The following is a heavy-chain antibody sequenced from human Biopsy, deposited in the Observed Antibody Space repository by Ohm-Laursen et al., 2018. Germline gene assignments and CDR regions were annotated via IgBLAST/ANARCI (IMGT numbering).Heavy chain of an antibody. D-gene: IGHD6-25*01. CDR1: GVTLSGYA. J-gene: IGHJ4*01. CDR3: TKRRTAVRPFDS. V-gene: IGHV3-21*04. Sequence: SLRLSCAAPGVTLSGYAMNWVRQAPGKGLEWVSSITGGGNYINYADSVRGRFTISRDNAKSSLYLEMNSLRSEDTAFYYCTKRRTAVRPFDSWGHGTLVTVSS. CDR2: ITGGGNYI.